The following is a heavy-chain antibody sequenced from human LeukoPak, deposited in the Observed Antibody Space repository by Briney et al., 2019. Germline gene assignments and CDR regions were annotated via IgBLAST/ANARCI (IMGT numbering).Heavy chain of an antibody. CDR2: ISGSGGST. Sequence: QPGGSLRLSCTVSGFTVSSNSMSWVRQAPGKGLEWVSAISGSGGSTYYADSVKGRFTISRDNSKNTLYLQMNSLRAEDTAVYYCAKDDDIVVRPSAVGYWGQGTLVTVSS. D-gene: IGHD3-22*01. J-gene: IGHJ4*02. V-gene: IGHV3-23*01. CDR3: AKDDDIVVRPSAVGY. CDR1: GFTVSSNS.